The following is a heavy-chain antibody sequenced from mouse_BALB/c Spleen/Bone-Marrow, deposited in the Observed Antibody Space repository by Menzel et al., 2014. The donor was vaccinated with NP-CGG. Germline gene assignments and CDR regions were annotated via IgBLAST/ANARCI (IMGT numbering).Heavy chain of an antibody. V-gene: IGHV1S41*01. Sequence: DLVKPGASVKLSCKASGYTFTNYWINWIKQRPGQGLEWIGRIAPGSGSTYYTEMFKGKATLTVDTSSSXAYIQLSSLSSEDSAVYICARGIYYGNYVYAMDYWGQGASDTLSP. J-gene: IGHJ4*01. D-gene: IGHD2-1*01. CDR3: ARGIYYGNYVYAMDY. CDR2: IAPGSGST. CDR1: GYTFTNYW.